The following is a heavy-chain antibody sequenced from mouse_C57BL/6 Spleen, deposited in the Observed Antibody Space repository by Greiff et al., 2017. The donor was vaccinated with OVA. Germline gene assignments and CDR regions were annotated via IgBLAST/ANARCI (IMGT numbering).Heavy chain of an antibody. D-gene: IGHD3-3*01. V-gene: IGHV5-4*03. CDR2: ISDGGSYT. CDR3: ARGGDSSDYFDY. Sequence: DVKLVESGGGLVKPGGSLKLSCAASGFTFSSYAMSWVRQTPEKRLEWVATISDGGSYTYYPDNVKGRFTISRDNAKNNLYLQMSHLKSEDTAMYYCARGGDSSDYFDYWGQGTTLTVSS. CDR1: GFTFSSYA. J-gene: IGHJ2*01.